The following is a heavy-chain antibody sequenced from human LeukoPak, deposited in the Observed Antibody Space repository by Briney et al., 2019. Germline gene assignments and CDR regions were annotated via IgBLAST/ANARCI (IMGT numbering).Heavy chain of an antibody. D-gene: IGHD3-10*01. CDR2: ISAYNGNI. J-gene: IGHJ5*02. CDR1: GYTFTSYG. V-gene: IGHV1-18*04. CDR3: ARDHDMVRGVIIRYNWFDP. Sequence: ASVKVSCKASGYTFTSYGISWVRQAPGQGLEWMGWISAYNGNINYAQKLQGRVTMTTDTSTSTAYMELRSLRSDDTAVYYCARDHDMVRGVIIRYNWFDPWGQGTLVTVSS.